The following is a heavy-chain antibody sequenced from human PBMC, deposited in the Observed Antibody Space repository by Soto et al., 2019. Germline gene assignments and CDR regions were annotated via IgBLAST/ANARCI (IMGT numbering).Heavy chain of an antibody. J-gene: IGHJ6*04. CDR3: ARDDVRCDGGRCYGVPLDV. CDR2: IQSGGPT. V-gene: IGHV3-66*01. D-gene: IGHD2-15*01. Sequence: EVQLVESGGGLVQPGGSLRLSCAASGFTVSSKYMSWVRQAPGKGLEWVSLIQSGGPTYYADSVKGRFTISRDTSENTVHLQMDSLRAEDTGVYYCARDDVRCDGGRCYGVPLDVWGKGNTVTVSS. CDR1: GFTVSSKY.